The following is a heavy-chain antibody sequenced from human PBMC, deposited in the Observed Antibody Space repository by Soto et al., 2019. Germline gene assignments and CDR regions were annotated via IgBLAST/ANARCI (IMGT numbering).Heavy chain of an antibody. CDR3: VRIKWGRDHHSRKAV. Sequence: ASVKVSCNASGYILRDYFIQWLRQAPGQGLEWVAWTNPKTAATNYAKNFQGWATVTRDTSISTAYLELTRLGPDDTGVYYWVRIKWGRDHHSRKAVRGQRTAVPVSS. V-gene: IGHV1-2*04. D-gene: IGHD1-26*01. CDR1: GYILRDYF. CDR2: TNPKTAAT. J-gene: IGHJ6*02.